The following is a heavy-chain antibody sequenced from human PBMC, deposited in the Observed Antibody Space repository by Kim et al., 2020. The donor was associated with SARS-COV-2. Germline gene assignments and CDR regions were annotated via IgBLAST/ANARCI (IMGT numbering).Heavy chain of an antibody. D-gene: IGHD3-10*02. CDR1: GFTFSSYW. CDR3: ARDRWSGAQPAFDY. CDR2: IKQDGSEK. V-gene: IGHV3-7*03. Sequence: GGSLRLSCAASGFTFSSYWMSWVRQAPGKGLEWVANIKQDGSEKYYVDSVKGRFTISRDNAKNSLYLQMNSLRAEDTAVYYCARDRWSGAQPAFDYWGQGTLVTVSS. J-gene: IGHJ4*02.